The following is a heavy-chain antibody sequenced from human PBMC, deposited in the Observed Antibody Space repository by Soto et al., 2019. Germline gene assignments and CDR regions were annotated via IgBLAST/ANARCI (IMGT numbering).Heavy chain of an antibody. CDR2: FDPEDGET. CDR3: AAEGYYYDSSGSLY. D-gene: IGHD3-22*01. V-gene: IGHV1-24*01. J-gene: IGHJ4*02. CDR1: GYTLTELS. Sequence: ASVKVSCKVSGYTLTELSMHWVRQAPGKGLEWMGGFDPEDGETIYAQKFQGRVTMTEDTSTDTAYMELSSLRSEDTAVYYCAAEGYYYDSSGSLYWGQGTLVTAPQ.